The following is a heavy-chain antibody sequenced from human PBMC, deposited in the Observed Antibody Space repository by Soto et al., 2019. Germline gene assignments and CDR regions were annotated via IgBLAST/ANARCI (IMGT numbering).Heavy chain of an antibody. CDR3: AKDQGAYYYYGMDV. Sequence: GSLRLSCAASGFTFSSYAMSWVRQAPGKGLEWVSAISGSGGSTYYADSVKGRFTISRDNSKNTLYLQMNSLRAEDTAVYYCAKDQGAYYYYGMDVWGQGTTVTVSS. V-gene: IGHV3-23*01. CDR2: ISGSGGST. J-gene: IGHJ6*02. CDR1: GFTFSSYA. D-gene: IGHD1-26*01.